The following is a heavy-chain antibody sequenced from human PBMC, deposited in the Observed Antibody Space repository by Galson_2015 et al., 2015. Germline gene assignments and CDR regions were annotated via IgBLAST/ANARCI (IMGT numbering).Heavy chain of an antibody. Sequence: SLRLSCAASGFTFSSYWMSWVRQAPGEGPEWVANIKKDGSEKYYVDSVKGRFTISRDNAKNSLFLQINSLRAEDTAVYYCAGLGGYYFYGMDVWGQGTTVTVSS. CDR1: GFTFSSYW. CDR2: IKKDGSEK. V-gene: IGHV3-7*01. CDR3: AGLGGYYFYGMDV. J-gene: IGHJ6*02.